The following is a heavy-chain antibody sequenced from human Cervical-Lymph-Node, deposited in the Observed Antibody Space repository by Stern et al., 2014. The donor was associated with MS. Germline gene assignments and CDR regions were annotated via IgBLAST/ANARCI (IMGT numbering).Heavy chain of an antibody. D-gene: IGHD3-3*01. CDR3: ATDRDDFRSGYSAPTKGYGLDV. CDR1: GYTLTELS. Sequence: QMQLVQSGAEVKKPGASVKVSCKVSGYTLTELSMHWVRQAPGKGLEWMGGFDPEDGETIYAQKFQGRVTMTEDTSTDTAYMELSSLRSEDTAMYYCATDRDDFRSGYSAPTKGYGLDVWGQGTTVTVTS. J-gene: IGHJ6*02. V-gene: IGHV1-24*01. CDR2: FDPEDGET.